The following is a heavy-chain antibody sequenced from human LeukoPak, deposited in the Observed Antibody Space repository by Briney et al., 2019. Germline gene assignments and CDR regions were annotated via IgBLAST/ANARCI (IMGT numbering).Heavy chain of an antibody. Sequence: SETLSLTCTVSGYSITSGYNWAWIRPPPGKVLEWIGSIYHSGSAYYNLSLKSRVTISVDTSKNQFSLKLSSVTAADTVVYYCVRYCSCTTCYTRAVDYWAREPWSPSPQ. J-gene: IGHJ4*02. CDR1: GYSITSGYN. D-gene: IGHD2-2*02. V-gene: IGHV4-38-2*02. CDR3: VRYCSCTTCYTRAVDY. CDR2: IYHSGSA.